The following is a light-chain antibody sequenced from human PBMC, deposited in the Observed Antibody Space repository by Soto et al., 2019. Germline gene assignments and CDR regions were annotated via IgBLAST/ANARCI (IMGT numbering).Light chain of an antibody. J-gene: IGKJ1*01. CDR3: QQRYSTTWT. V-gene: IGKV1-39*01. Sequence: IEMTQTTSSLSAFVGHSVTITCRASQGISTYLNWYQQKPGKAPKILIYAASSLQSGVPSRFSGSGSETDFTLTISSLKTEDFATYSCQQRYSTTWTFGQGTKVDIK. CDR2: AAS. CDR1: QGISTY.